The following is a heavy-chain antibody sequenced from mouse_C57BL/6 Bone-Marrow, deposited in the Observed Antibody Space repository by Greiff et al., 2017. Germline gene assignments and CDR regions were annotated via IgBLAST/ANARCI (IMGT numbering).Heavy chain of an antibody. CDR3: ARRWFAY. Sequence: EVKLVESGGGLVKPGGSLKLSCAASGFTFSDYGMNWVRQAPEKGLEWVAYISSGSSTIYYADTVKGRFTISRDKAKSTLFLQMTSLRSEDSAMYYCARRWFAYWGQGTLVTVSA. CDR1: GFTFSDYG. J-gene: IGHJ3*01. V-gene: IGHV5-17*01. CDR2: ISSGSSTI.